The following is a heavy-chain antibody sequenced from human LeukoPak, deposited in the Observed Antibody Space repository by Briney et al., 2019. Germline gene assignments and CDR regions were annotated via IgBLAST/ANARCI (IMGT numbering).Heavy chain of an antibody. CDR2: INQDGGAK. CDR3: ARGSEGVGDY. J-gene: IGHJ4*02. Sequence: GGSLRLSCTASGFTFSSYSMNWVRQAPGKGLEWVADINQDGGAKHYVDSVKGRFTISRDSSKRTLYLQMNSLRPEDTAVYYCARGSEGVGDYWGQGTLVTVSS. D-gene: IGHD1-26*01. CDR1: GFTFSSYS. V-gene: IGHV3-7*01.